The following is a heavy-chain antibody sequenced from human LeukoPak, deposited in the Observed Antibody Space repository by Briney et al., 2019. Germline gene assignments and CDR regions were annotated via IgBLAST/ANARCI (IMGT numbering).Heavy chain of an antibody. D-gene: IGHD1-26*01. CDR1: GYTLTELS. Sequence: GASVKVSCKVSGYTLTELSMHWVRQAPGQGLEWMGWINPNSGGTNYAQKFQGRVTMTRDTSISTAYMELSRLRSDDTAVYYCAREGIVGATITGFDYWGQGTLVTVSS. J-gene: IGHJ4*02. V-gene: IGHV1-2*02. CDR3: AREGIVGATITGFDY. CDR2: INPNSGGT.